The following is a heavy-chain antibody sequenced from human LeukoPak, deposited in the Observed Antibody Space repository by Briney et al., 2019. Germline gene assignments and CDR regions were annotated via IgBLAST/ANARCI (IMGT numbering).Heavy chain of an antibody. Sequence: ASVKVSCKASGHISSTSLIHWVRAAPGQGPVWMGLINPRDGSTLYARHLQGRVTMTRDTYTRTVYMELNSLRSEDTAVYYCVGYEYRDAYASLDYWGQGTLVTVSS. V-gene: IGHV1-46*04. CDR3: VGYEYRDAYASLDY. J-gene: IGHJ4*02. CDR2: INPRDGST. CDR1: GHISSTSL. D-gene: IGHD2-2*01.